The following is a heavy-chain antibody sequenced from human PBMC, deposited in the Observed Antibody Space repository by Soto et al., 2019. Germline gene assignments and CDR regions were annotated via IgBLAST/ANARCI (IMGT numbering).Heavy chain of an antibody. V-gene: IGHV1-8*01. CDR1: GYTFTSYD. CDR2: MNPNSGNT. Sequence: QVQLVQSGAEVKKPGASVKVSCKASGYTFTSYDINWVRQATGQGLEWMGWMNPNSGNTGYAQKFQGRVTMTRNTSISTAYMELSSLRSEDTAVYYCARVGVGDIVTGDSPSYYYYGMDVWGQGTTVTVSS. J-gene: IGHJ6*02. CDR3: ARVGVGDIVTGDSPSYYYYGMDV. D-gene: IGHD3-9*01.